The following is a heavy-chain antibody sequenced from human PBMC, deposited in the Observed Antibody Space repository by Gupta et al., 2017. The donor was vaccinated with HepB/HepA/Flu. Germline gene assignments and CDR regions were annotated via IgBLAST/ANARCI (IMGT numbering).Heavy chain of an antibody. Sequence: EVQLLESGGGLVQPGGSLRLSCAASGFTFSREAMTWVRQAPGRGLTWVSWISAAGEATYYADSVKGRFTISRDNSRNTVSLEMNSLRVEDTALYFCVKDPNWDSGHWGQGTLVTVSS. J-gene: IGHJ4*02. CDR3: VKDPNWDSGH. CDR1: GFTFSREA. CDR2: ISAAGEAT. D-gene: IGHD7-27*01. V-gene: IGHV3-23*01.